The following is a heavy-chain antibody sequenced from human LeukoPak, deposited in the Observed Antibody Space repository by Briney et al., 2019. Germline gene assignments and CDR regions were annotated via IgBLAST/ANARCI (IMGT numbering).Heavy chain of an antibody. Sequence: GGSLRLSCAASRFTFNSYWMHWVRQAPGKGLVWVSRIVGDGSYTNYADSVKDRFTISRDNAKNTLFLQMNSLRAEDTAVYYCARDGSNSHAFDVWGLGTMVTVSS. J-gene: IGHJ3*01. V-gene: IGHV3-74*01. D-gene: IGHD5-24*01. CDR1: RFTFNSYW. CDR2: IVGDGSYT. CDR3: ARDGSNSHAFDV.